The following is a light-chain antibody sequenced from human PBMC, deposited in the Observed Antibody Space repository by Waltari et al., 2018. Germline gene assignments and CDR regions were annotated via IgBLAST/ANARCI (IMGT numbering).Light chain of an antibody. J-gene: IGKJ4*01. CDR3: QQYNNWRST. V-gene: IGKV3-15*01. Sequence: EIVMTQSPATLSVSPGERATLSCRASQSINSNLAWYQQKTGQAPRLRIYGASPRATGIPARFSGSGSGTEFTLTINSLQSEDFAVYSCQQYNNWRSTFGGGTKVEIK. CDR2: GAS. CDR1: QSINSN.